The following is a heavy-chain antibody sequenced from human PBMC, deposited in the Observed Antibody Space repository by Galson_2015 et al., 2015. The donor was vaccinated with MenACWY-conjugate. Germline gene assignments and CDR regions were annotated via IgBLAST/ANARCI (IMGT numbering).Heavy chain of an antibody. J-gene: IGHJ3*02. CDR2: IYSGSSII. CDR1: GFSFNIYS. Sequence: SLRLSCAASGFSFNIYSMNWVRQAPGKGLEWVSYIYSGSSIISYADSVKGRFTISTDNGKSSLYLQMNSLRAEDTATYYCVRDSQYAFDIWGQGTMVTVSS. V-gene: IGHV3-48*04. CDR3: VRDSQYAFDI.